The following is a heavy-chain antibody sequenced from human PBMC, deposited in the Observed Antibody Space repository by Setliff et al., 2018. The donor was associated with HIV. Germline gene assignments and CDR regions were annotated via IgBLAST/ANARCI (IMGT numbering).Heavy chain of an antibody. J-gene: IGHJ5*02. Sequence: PSETLSLTCTVSGDSISGYYWSWIRQPAGRGLEWTGRIHTSGSTNYNPSLKSRVTISVDTSKNQFSLKLSSVTAADTAVYYCARHDCGGDCSINWFDPWGQGTLVTVSS. CDR1: GDSISGYY. CDR2: IHTSGST. D-gene: IGHD2-21*02. V-gene: IGHV4-4*07. CDR3: ARHDCGGDCSINWFDP.